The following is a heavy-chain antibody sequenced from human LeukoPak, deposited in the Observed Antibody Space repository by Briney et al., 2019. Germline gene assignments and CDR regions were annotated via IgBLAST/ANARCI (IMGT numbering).Heavy chain of an antibody. D-gene: IGHD3-22*01. CDR3: ARDPWLVSSGNTAFDY. CDR1: GFTFSSYW. J-gene: IGHJ4*02. CDR2: IKQDGSEK. Sequence: GGSLRLSCAASGFTFSSYWMSWVRQAPGKGLEWVANIKQDGSEKYYVDSVKGRFTISRDNAKNSLYLQMNSLRAEDTAVYYCARDPWLVSSGNTAFDYWGQGTLVTVSS. V-gene: IGHV3-7*01.